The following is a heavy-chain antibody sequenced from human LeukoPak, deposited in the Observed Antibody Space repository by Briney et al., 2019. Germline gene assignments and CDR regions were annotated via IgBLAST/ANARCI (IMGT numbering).Heavy chain of an antibody. V-gene: IGHV4-34*01. D-gene: IGHD2-21*02. J-gene: IGHJ4*02. CDR2: INHSGST. Sequence: PSETLSLTCAVYGGSFSPYYWSWIRQPPGKGLEWIGEINHSGSTNYNPSLKSRVTISVDTSKNQFSLRLSSVTAADTAVYYCAKRGFYCGCDCYVDYWGQGTLVTVSS. CDR1: GGSFSPYY. CDR3: AKRGFYCGCDCYVDY.